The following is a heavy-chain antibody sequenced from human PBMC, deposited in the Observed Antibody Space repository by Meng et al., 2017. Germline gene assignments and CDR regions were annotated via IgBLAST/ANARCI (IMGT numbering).Heavy chain of an antibody. CDR1: GGTFSSYT. Sequence: SVKVSCKASGGTFSSYTISWVRQAPGQGLEWMGRIIHILGIANYAQKFQGRVTITADKSTSTAYMELSSLRSEDTAVYYCARGKQRQSNLITMVRGPGRDYYYGMDVWGQGPTVTVSS. V-gene: IGHV1-69*02. J-gene: IGHJ6*02. CDR3: ARGKQRQSNLITMVRGPGRDYYYGMDV. D-gene: IGHD3-10*01. CDR2: IIHILGIA.